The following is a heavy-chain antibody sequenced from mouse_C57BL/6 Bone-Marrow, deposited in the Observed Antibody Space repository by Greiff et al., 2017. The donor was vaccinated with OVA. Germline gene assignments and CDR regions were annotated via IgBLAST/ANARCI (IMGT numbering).Heavy chain of an antibody. V-gene: IGHV1-64*01. Sequence: QVQLQQPGAELVKPGASVKLSCKASGYTFTSYWMHWVKQRPGQGLEWIGMIHPNSGSTNYNEKFKSKATLTVDKSSSTAYMQLSSLTSEDSAVYYGAAYGSLYYFDYWGQGTTLTVSS. CDR1: GYTFTSYW. CDR2: IHPNSGST. J-gene: IGHJ2*01. D-gene: IGHD1-1*01. CDR3: AAYGSLYYFDY.